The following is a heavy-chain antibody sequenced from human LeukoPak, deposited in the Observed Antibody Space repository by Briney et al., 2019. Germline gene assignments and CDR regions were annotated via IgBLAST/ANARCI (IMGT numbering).Heavy chain of an antibody. V-gene: IGHV4-59*01. CDR2: IYYSGST. D-gene: IGHD6-6*01. J-gene: IGHJ6*03. Sequence: SETLSLTCTVSGGSISSYYWSWIRQPPGKGLEWTGCIYYSGSTNYNPSLKSRVTISVDASKNQFSLKLRSVTAADTAVYYCAREFSSSKIYYYYHMDVWGKGTTVTVSS. CDR1: GGSISSYY. CDR3: AREFSSSKIYYYYHMDV.